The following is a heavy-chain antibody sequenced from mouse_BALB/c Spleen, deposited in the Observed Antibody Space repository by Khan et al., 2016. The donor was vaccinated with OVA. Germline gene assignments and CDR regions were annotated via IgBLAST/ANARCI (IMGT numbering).Heavy chain of an antibody. CDR1: GFPFSSFA. J-gene: IGHJ3*01. CDR2: ISSAGTYT. Sequence: EVQLVESGGGLVKPGGSLKLSCAASGFPFSSFAMSWVRQTPEKSLEWVATISSAGTYTFYQDSLKGRFTISRDNAKNTLYLQMNSLGSEDTATYYCANGNYGLFAYWGQGTLVTVSA. CDR3: ANGNYGLFAY. V-gene: IGHV5-9-3*01. D-gene: IGHD2-1*01.